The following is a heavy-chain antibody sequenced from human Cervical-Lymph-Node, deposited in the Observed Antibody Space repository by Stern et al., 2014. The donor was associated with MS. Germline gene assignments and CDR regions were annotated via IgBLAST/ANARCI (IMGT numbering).Heavy chain of an antibody. J-gene: IGHJ4*02. Sequence: MQLVQSGAEVKKPGESLKLSCKLSGYSFTIYYIAWVRQMPGKGLEWMGVIYPYYSDTTYSPSFQGQVTISADKSITTAYLQWSSLRASDTAMYYCARHVQGFDYWGQGTLVTVSS. V-gene: IGHV5-51*01. CDR2: IYPYYSDT. CDR1: GYSFTIYY. CDR3: ARHVQGFDY.